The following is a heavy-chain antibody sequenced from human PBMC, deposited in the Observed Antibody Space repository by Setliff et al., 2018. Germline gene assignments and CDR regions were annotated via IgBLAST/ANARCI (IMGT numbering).Heavy chain of an antibody. J-gene: IGHJ4*02. D-gene: IGHD1-26*01. CDR1: GFTFSSYS. CDR2: ISSSSSTI. CDR3: ARDRGSGSYFLRYFDY. Sequence: GGSLRLSCADSGFTFSSYSMNWVRQAPGKGLEWVSYISSSSSTIYYADSVKGRFTISRDNAKNSLYLQMNSLRAEDTAVYHCARDRGSGSYFLRYFDYWGQGTLVTVSS. V-gene: IGHV3-48*01.